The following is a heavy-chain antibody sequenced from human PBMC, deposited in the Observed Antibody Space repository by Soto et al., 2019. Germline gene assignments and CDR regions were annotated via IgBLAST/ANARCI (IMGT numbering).Heavy chain of an antibody. V-gene: IGHV1-3*01. Sequence: ASVKVSCKASGYTFTSYAMHWVRQAPGQRLEWMGWINAGNGNTKYSQKFQGRVTITRDTSASTAYMELSSLRSEDTAVYYCARGDDCSGGSSPPRTLDWGQGTLVTVAS. CDR1: GYTFTSYA. J-gene: IGHJ4*02. D-gene: IGHD2-15*01. CDR3: ARGDDCSGGSSPPRTLD. CDR2: INAGNGNT.